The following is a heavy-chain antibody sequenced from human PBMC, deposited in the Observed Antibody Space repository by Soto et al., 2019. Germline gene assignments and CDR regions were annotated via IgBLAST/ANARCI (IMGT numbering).Heavy chain of an antibody. Sequence: QVQLVQSGAEVKKPGASVKVSCKASGFTFTNYFFHWVRQAPRQGLEWMGIISPYDGSANYEETLQGRVTMTSDMSTSTVYMEVISLRPEDTAVYYCARGDGRGGRGFYYYYGMDVWGHGTTVIVSS. D-gene: IGHD3-16*01. CDR1: GFTFTNYF. CDR2: ISPYDGSA. V-gene: IGHV1-46*01. J-gene: IGHJ6*02. CDR3: ARGDGRGGRGFYYYYGMDV.